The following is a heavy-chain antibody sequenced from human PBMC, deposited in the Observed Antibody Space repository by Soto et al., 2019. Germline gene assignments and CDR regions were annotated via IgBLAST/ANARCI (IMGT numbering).Heavy chain of an antibody. V-gene: IGHV4-59*08. J-gene: IGHJ3*02. D-gene: IGHD3-16*01. CDR3: ARRPPFYAFDI. CDR1: GGSISSYY. CDR2: IYYSGST. Sequence: SETLSLTCTVSGGSISSYYWSWIRQPPGKGLEWIGYIYYSGSTNYNPSLKSRVTISVDTSKNQFSLKLSSVTAADTAVYYCARRPPFYAFDIWGQGTMVTVSS.